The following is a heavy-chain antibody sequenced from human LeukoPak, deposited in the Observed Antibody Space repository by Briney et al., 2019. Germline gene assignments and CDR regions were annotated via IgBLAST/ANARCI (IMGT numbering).Heavy chain of an antibody. V-gene: IGHV4-34*01. CDR3: ARGRTAPRYCSGGSCYPPGRAFDI. D-gene: IGHD2-15*01. J-gene: IGHJ3*02. CDR2: INHSGST. Sequence: PSETLSLTCAVYGGSFSGYYWSWIRQPPGKGLEWIGEINHSGSTNYNPSLKSRVTISVDTSKNQFSLKLSSVTAADTAVYYCARGRTAPRYCSGGSCYPPGRAFDIWSQGTMVTVSS. CDR1: GGSFSGYY.